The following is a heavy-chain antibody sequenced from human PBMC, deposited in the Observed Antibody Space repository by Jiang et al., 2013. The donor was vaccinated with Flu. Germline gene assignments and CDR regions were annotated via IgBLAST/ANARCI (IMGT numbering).Heavy chain of an antibody. V-gene: IGHV3-23*01. D-gene: IGHD4-17*01. Sequence: SGFTFSSYAMSWVRQAPGKGLEWVSAISGSGGSTYYADSVKGRFTISRDNSKNTLYLQMNSLRAEDTAVYYCAKDLGYGDYQDAFDIWGQGTMVTVSS. CDR3: AKDLGYGDYQDAFDI. J-gene: IGHJ3*02. CDR1: GFTFSSYA. CDR2: ISGSGGST.